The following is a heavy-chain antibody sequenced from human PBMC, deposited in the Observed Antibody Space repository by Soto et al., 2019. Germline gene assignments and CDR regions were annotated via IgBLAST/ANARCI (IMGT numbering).Heavy chain of an antibody. CDR3: TRDHPESATYSSGWYPFDY. Sequence: GGSLRLSCTASGFTFGDYAMSWFRQAPGKGLEWVGFIRSKAYGGTTEYAASVKGRFTISREDSKSIAYLQMNSLKTEDTAVYYCTRDHPESATYSSGWYPFDYWGQGTLVTVSS. D-gene: IGHD6-19*01. J-gene: IGHJ4*02. CDR2: IRSKAYGGTT. V-gene: IGHV3-49*03. CDR1: GFTFGDYA.